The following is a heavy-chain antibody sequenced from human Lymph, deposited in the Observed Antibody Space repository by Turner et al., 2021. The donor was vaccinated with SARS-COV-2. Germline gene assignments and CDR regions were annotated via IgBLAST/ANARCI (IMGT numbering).Heavy chain of an antibody. CDR2: FYPEDGEI. CDR1: GYTLTEVS. V-gene: IGHV1-24*01. Sequence: QVQLVQSGAEVKKPGASVKVSCKVSGYTLTEVSMHWVRQAPGKGLEWMGGFYPEDGEIIYAQKFQGRVTMTEDTSTDTAYLELSRLRSEDTAVYYCATVLCTGSSCYYYGMDVWGQGTTVTVSS. D-gene: IGHD2-15*01. J-gene: IGHJ6*02. CDR3: ATVLCTGSSCYYYGMDV.